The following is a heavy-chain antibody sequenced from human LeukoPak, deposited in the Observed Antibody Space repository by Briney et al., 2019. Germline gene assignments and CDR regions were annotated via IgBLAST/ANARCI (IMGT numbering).Heavy chain of an antibody. CDR1: GYTFTSYG. J-gene: IGHJ4*02. Sequence: ASVKVSCKASGYTFTSYGISWVRQAPGQGLEWMGWNSAYNGNTNYAQKLQGRVTMTTDTSASTAYMELRSPRSDDAAVYYCARDRGGYDSSGYYYSYWGQGTLVTVSS. CDR3: ARDRGGYDSSGYYYSY. V-gene: IGHV1-18*01. D-gene: IGHD3-22*01. CDR2: NSAYNGNT.